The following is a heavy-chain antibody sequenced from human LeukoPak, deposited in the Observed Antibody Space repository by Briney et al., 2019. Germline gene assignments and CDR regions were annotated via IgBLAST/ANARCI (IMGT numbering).Heavy chain of an antibody. Sequence: SETLSLTCTVSGGSISSSSYYWGWIRQPRGRGREWIGSIYYSGSTYYNPSLKSRVTISVDTSKNQFSLKLSSVTAADTAVYYCARGDSSSYPGSYYMDVWGKGTTVTVSS. CDR2: IYYSGST. CDR1: GGSISSSSYY. V-gene: IGHV4-39*07. CDR3: ARGDSSSYPGSYYMDV. J-gene: IGHJ6*03. D-gene: IGHD6-13*01.